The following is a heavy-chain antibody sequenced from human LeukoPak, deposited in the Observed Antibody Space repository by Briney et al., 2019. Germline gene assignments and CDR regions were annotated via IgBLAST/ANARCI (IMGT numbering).Heavy chain of an antibody. CDR2: IYHSGST. Sequence: SQTLSLTCAVSGGSISSGGYSWSWIRQPPGKGLEWIGYIYHSGSTYYNPSLKSRVTISVDRSKNQFSLKLSSVTAADTAVYYCARGYIYGYMDWYYFDYWGQGTLVTVSS. D-gene: IGHD5-18*01. V-gene: IGHV4-30-2*01. J-gene: IGHJ4*02. CDR1: GGSISSGGYS. CDR3: ARGYIYGYMDWYYFDY.